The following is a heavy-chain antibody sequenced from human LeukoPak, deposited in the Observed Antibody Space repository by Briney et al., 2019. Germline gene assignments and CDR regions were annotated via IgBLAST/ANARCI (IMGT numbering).Heavy chain of an antibody. CDR2: ISAYNGNT. D-gene: IGHD3-3*01. J-gene: IGHJ4*02. CDR1: GYTFTSYG. V-gene: IGHV1-18*01. Sequence: GASVKVSCKASGYTFTSYGISWVRQAPGQGLEWMGWISAYNGNTNYAQKLQGRVTMTTDTSTSTAYMELRSLRSDDTAAYYCARASTYYDFWSGYYSDYWGQGTLVTVSS. CDR3: ARASTYYDFWSGYYSDY.